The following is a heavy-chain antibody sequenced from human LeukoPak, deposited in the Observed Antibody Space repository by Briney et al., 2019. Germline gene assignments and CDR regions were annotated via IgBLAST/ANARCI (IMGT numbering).Heavy chain of an antibody. V-gene: IGHV3-7*01. CDR3: ARAGGTSWADY. Sequence: GGSLRLSCEASGFTFRDYWMTWVRQAPGKGLEWVANVKQDGTEKFYVDSVKGRFTISRDNGKNSLYLQMNSLRVEDTAIYYCARAGGTSWADYWDQGTLVTVSS. J-gene: IGHJ4*02. CDR2: VKQDGTEK. CDR1: GFTFRDYW. D-gene: IGHD6-13*01.